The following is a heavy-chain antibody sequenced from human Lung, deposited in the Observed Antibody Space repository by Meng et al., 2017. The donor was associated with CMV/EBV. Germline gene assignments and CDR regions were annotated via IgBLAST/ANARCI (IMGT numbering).Heavy chain of an antibody. V-gene: IGHV1-8*01. CDR2: MNPNRGNT. CDR3: ARGQVQCSTINCHDYCFSGIDV. J-gene: IGHJ6*02. CDR1: GYTFSNYD. Sequence: ASXXVSXKASGYTFSNYDIIWVRQASGQGLEWVGWMNPNRGNTAYAQKFQGRVTMTRDTSTSIAYMELSSLRSGDTAVYYCARGQVQCSTINCHDYCFSGIDVXGQGXTVTVSS. D-gene: IGHD2/OR15-2a*01.